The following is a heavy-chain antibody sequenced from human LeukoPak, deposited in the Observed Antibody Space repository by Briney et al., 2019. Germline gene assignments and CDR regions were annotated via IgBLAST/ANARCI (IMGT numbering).Heavy chain of an antibody. CDR2: IKRDGSEK. V-gene: IGHV3-7*04. J-gene: IGHJ4*02. D-gene: IGHD4-17*01. CDR3: ARGYGDSIHFDY. CDR1: GFTFSSYW. Sequence: GGSLRLSCAASGFTFSSYWMSWVRQAPGKGLEWVANIKRDGSEKYYVDSVKGRFTISRDNAKNSLYLQMNSLRAEKAAVYYCARGYGDSIHFDYWGQGTLVTVSS.